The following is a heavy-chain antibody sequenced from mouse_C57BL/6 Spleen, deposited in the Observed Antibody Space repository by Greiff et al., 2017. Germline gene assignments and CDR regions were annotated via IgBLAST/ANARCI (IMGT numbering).Heavy chain of an antibody. J-gene: IGHJ2*01. Sequence: VQLQASGAELVRPGTSVKVSCKASGYAFTNYLIEWVKQRPGQGLEWIGVINPGSGGTNYNEKFKGKATLTADKSSSTAYMQLSSLTSEDSAVYFCARHPDYWGQGTTLTVSS. CDR3: ARHPDY. CDR1: GYAFTNYL. V-gene: IGHV1-54*01. CDR2: INPGSGGT.